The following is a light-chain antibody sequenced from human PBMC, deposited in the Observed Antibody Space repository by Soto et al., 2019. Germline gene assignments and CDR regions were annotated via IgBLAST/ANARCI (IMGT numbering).Light chain of an antibody. V-gene: IGKV3-20*01. CDR2: GAS. J-gene: IGKJ5*01. CDR3: QQYGSSPPIT. Sequence: EIVLTQSPGTLSLSPEERATLSCRASQSVSSNYLAWYQQKPGQAPRLLIYGASNRATGIPDRFSGSGSGTDFTLTISRLEPEDFAVYYCQQYGSSPPITFGQGTRLEIK. CDR1: QSVSSNY.